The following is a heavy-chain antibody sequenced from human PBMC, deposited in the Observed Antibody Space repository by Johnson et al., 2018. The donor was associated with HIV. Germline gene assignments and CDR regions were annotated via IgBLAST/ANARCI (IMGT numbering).Heavy chain of an antibody. J-gene: IGHJ3*02. CDR1: GFTFSSYA. CDR3: AKDIVGATGAFDI. Sequence: QLVESGGGLVQPGGSLRLSCAASGFTFSSYAMSWVRQAPGKGLEWVSAIRWNSGSIGYADSVKGRFTISRDNAKNSLYLQMNSLRAEDTALYYCAKDIVGATGAFDIWGQGTMVTVSS. CDR2: IRWNSGSI. D-gene: IGHD1-26*01. V-gene: IGHV3-9*01.